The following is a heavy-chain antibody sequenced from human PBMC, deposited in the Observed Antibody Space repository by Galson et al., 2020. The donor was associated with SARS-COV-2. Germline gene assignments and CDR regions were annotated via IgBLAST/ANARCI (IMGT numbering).Heavy chain of an antibody. CDR3: AKATTGYYYYMDA. CDR2: ISWHSKSA. J-gene: IGHJ6*03. Sequence: GGSLRLSCAASGFKYDDYAMHWVRQVPGKGLEWVSGISWHSKSAGYADSVMGRFTISRDNAKNSLYLQMNSLTTEDTAFYFCAKATTGYYYYMDAWGKGTTVIVSS. V-gene: IGHV3-9*01. CDR1: GFKYDDYA.